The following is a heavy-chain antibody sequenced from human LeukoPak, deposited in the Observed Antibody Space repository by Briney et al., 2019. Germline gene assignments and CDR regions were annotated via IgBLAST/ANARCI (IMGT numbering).Heavy chain of an antibody. Sequence: GGSLRLSCAASGFNFNNYWMTWVRQAPGKGLEWVSSISSSYSYVYYADSVKGRFTISRDDAKNSLYLQMNSLRAEDTAVYYCARDPTSSWETAFDIWGQGTMVIVSS. CDR1: GFNFNNYW. CDR2: ISSSYSYV. J-gene: IGHJ3*02. V-gene: IGHV3-21*01. CDR3: ARDPTSSWETAFDI. D-gene: IGHD1-26*01.